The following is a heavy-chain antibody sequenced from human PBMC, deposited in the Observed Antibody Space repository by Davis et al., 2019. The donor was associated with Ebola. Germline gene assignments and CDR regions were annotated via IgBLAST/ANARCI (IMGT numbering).Heavy chain of an antibody. D-gene: IGHD2-21*02. CDR3: VRDPALVVTGGGWHFDL. J-gene: IGHJ2*01. CDR1: GFTFSSYS. Sequence: GGSLRLSCAASGFTFSSYSMNWVRQAPGKGLEWVSFISSSSNYIYYADSVKVRLTTSRDNAKNSLYLQMNTLRAEDTAVYYCVRDPALVVTGGGWHFDLWGRGTLVTVSS. CDR2: ISSSSNYI. V-gene: IGHV3-21*01.